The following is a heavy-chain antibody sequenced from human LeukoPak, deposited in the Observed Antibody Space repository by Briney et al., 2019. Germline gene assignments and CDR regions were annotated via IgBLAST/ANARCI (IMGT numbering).Heavy chain of an antibody. V-gene: IGHV3-11*05. Sequence: GGSLRLSCAASGFRFSDYYMSWIRQAPGKGLEWVSYISSSGGSTNYADSVKGRFTISGDNAKNALYLQMNSLRAEDTAVYYCARDQDEGGTFDYWGQGTLVTVSS. CDR2: ISSSGGST. J-gene: IGHJ4*02. D-gene: IGHD3-16*01. CDR3: ARDQDEGGTFDY. CDR1: GFRFSDYY.